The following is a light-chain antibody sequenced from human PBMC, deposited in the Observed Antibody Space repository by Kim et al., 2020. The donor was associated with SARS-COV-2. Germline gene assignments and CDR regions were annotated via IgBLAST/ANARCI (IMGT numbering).Light chain of an antibody. CDR1: QGISND. J-gene: IGKJ4*01. CDR3: LQDYDYPLT. Sequence: AIQMTQSPSSLSASVGDRVTITCRASQGISNDLGWYQQKPGRAPNLLIYATSTLQSGVPSRFSGIGSGTDFTLTISSLQPEDVATYYCLQDYDYPLTFGGGTKVDIK. CDR2: ATS. V-gene: IGKV1-6*01.